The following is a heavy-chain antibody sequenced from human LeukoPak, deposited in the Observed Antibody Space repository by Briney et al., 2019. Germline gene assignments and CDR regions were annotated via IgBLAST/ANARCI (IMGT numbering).Heavy chain of an antibody. CDR2: INHSGST. CDR3: ARGRKNDILTGYYRKYYFDY. CDR1: GGSFSGYY. Sequence: SETLSLTCAVYGGSFSGYYWSWLRQPLGKGLEWIGEINHSGSTNYNPSLKSRVTISVDTSKNQFSLKLSSVTAADTAVYYCARGRKNDILTGYYRKYYFDYWGQGTLVTVSS. D-gene: IGHD3-9*01. J-gene: IGHJ4*02. V-gene: IGHV4-34*01.